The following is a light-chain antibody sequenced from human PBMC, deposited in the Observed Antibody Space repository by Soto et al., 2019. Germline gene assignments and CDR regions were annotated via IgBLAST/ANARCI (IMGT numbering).Light chain of an antibody. CDR2: GAS. Sequence: EIVMTQSPATLSVSPGERATLSCRASQSVSSNLAWYQQKPGQAPRLLIYGASTRATGIPARFSGSGSGTEFTLTISSLQSEDFAVYYCQKYNNWPFTFGTGTKVDIK. J-gene: IGKJ3*01. CDR3: QKYNNWPFT. V-gene: IGKV3-15*01. CDR1: QSVSSN.